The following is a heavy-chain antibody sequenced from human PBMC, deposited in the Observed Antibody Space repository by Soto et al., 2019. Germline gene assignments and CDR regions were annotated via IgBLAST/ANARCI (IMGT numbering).Heavy chain of an antibody. CDR2: ISDGGST. CDR3: SRGILV. Sequence: QGQLQESGPGLVKPSQTLSLTCTVSGGSINSGGYCWSWIRQPPGKGLDWIGCISDGGSTSYNPSLKSRVTISVDTSKNQFALKLTSVTAADTAVYYCSRGILVWGQGALITVSS. J-gene: IGHJ4*02. V-gene: IGHV4-31*03. D-gene: IGHD5-18*01. CDR1: GGSINSGGYC.